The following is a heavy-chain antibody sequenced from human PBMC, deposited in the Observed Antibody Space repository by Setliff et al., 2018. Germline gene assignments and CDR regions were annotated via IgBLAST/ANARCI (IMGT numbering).Heavy chain of an antibody. CDR3: AALENYYDSSGSDY. CDR1: GFTFSSYG. Sequence: PGGSLRLSCAASGFTFSSYGMHWVRQAPGKGLEWVTFIWFDGSSKYYADSVKGRFTISRDNSKNTLYLQMNSLRAEDTAVYYCAALENYYDSSGSDYWGQGTLVTVSS. D-gene: IGHD3-22*01. V-gene: IGHV3-30*02. CDR2: IWFDGSSK. J-gene: IGHJ4*02.